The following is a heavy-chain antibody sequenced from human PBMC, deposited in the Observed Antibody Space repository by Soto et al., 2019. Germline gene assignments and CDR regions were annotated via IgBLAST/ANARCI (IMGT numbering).Heavy chain of an antibody. CDR1: GGSISSYY. Sequence: SETLSLTCTVSGGSISSYYWSWIRQPPGKGLEWIGYIYYSGSTNYNPSLKSRVTISVDTSKNQFSLKLSSVTAADTAVYYCARLGVINYYYYYYMDVWGKGTTVTVSS. CDR2: IYYSGST. V-gene: IGHV4-59*01. D-gene: IGHD3-16*01. CDR3: ARLGVINYYYYYYMDV. J-gene: IGHJ6*03.